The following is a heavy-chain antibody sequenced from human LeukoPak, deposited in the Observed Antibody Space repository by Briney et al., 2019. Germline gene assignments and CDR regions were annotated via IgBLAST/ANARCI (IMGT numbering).Heavy chain of an antibody. CDR3: AGARYSYGLYFDY. J-gene: IGHJ4*02. Sequence: PSETLSLTCTVSGGSISSGDYYWSWIRQPPGKGLEWIGYIYYSGSTYYNPSLKSRVTISVDTSKNQFSLKLSSVTAADTAVYYCAGARYSYGLYFDYWGQGTLVTVSS. V-gene: IGHV4-30-4*02. D-gene: IGHD5-18*01. CDR2: IYYSGST. CDR1: GGSISSGDYY.